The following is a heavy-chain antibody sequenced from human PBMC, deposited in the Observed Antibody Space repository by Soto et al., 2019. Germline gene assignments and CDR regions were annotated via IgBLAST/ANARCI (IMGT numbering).Heavy chain of an antibody. CDR3: ARVTVGPYYYYYMDV. Sequence: SETLSLTCTVSGGSISSSSYYWGWIRQPPGKGLEWIGSIYYSGSTYYNPSLKSRVTISVDTSKNQFSLKLSSVTAADTAVYYCARVTVGPYYYYYMDVWGKGTTVTVSS. V-gene: IGHV4-39*01. D-gene: IGHD1-26*01. CDR1: GGSISSSSYY. CDR2: IYYSGST. J-gene: IGHJ6*03.